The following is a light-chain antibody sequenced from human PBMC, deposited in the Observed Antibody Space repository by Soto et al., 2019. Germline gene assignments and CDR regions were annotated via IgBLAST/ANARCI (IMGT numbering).Light chain of an antibody. Sequence: EIVLTQSPGTLSLSPGERATLSCRASQSVSSSYLAWYQQKPGQAPRLLIYGASGRATGFPDGFSGSGSGTDFTLTISRLEPEDFAVYYCQQYGNSSYSFGQGTKLEI. CDR1: QSVSSSY. CDR2: GAS. J-gene: IGKJ2*03. V-gene: IGKV3-20*01. CDR3: QQYGNSSYS.